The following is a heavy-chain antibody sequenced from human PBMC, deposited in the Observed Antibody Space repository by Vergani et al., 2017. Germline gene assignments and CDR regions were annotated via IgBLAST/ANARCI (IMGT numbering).Heavy chain of an antibody. CDR1: GYSFTSYW. Sequence: EVQLVQSGAEVKKPGEYLKISCKGSGYSFTSYWIGWVRQMPGKGLEWMGIIYPGDSDTRYSPSFQGQVTISADKSISTAYLQWSSLKASDTAMYYCARVGYCSGGSCYSGLTESDYWGQGTLVTVSS. V-gene: IGHV5-51*01. D-gene: IGHD2-15*01. CDR3: ARVGYCSGGSCYSGLTESDY. CDR2: IYPGDSDT. J-gene: IGHJ4*02.